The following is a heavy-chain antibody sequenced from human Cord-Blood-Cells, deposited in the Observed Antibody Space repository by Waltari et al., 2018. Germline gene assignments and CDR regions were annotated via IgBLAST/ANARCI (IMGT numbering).Heavy chain of an antibody. CDR1: GGSFSGYY. J-gene: IGHJ3*02. CDR3: VEWPPDAFDI. Sequence: QVQLQQWGAGLLKPSETLSLTCAVYGGSFSGYYWSWIRQPPGQGLEWIGEINHSGSTNYNPSLKSRVTISVDTSKNQFSLKLSSVTAADTAVYYCVEWPPDAFDIWGQGTMVTVSS. D-gene: IGHD3-3*01. CDR2: INHSGST. V-gene: IGHV4-34*01.